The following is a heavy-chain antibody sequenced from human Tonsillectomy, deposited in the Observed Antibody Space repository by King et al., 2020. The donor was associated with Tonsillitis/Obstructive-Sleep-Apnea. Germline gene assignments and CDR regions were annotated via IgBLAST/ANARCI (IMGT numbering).Heavy chain of an antibody. J-gene: IGHJ6*03. V-gene: IGHV1-69*12. Sequence: QLVQSGAEVKKPGSSVKVSCKASGGTFSSYAISWVRQAPGQGLEWMGGIIPMFGTANYAQKFQGRVTITADESTSTAYMQLSSLRSEDTAVYYCARDGFPVTTYYYYYMDVWGEGTTVTVSS. CDR2: IIPMFGTA. CDR1: GGTFSSYA. D-gene: IGHD4-11*01. CDR3: ARDGFPVTTYYYYYMDV.